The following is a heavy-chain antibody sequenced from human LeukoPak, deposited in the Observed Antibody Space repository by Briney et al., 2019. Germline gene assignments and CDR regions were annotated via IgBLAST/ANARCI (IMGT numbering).Heavy chain of an antibody. V-gene: IGHV3-69-1*01. CDR1: GLPFSEYS. D-gene: IGHD4-17*01. Sequence: GGSLRLSCAASGLPFSEYSMNWDRQAPGKGLEWVSYIDSSSTIYYADSVKGRFTISRDNAKNSLYLQLNSLRAEDTAVYYCARGPYDYGEYIDYWGQGTLVTVPS. CDR3: ARGPYDYGEYIDY. J-gene: IGHJ4*02. CDR2: IDSSSTI.